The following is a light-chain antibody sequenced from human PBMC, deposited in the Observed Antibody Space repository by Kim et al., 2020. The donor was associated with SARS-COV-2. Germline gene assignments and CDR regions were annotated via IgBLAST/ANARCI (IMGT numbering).Light chain of an antibody. V-gene: IGLV3-19*01. Sequence: SELTQDPAVSVALGQTVKITCQGDSLRSYYTTWYQQKPRQAPVLVIYGRNNRPSGIPDRFSGSTSGNTASLTISGAQAEDEADFYCQSRDSGGNVVFGGGTKLTVL. CDR2: GRN. CDR1: SLRSYY. J-gene: IGLJ2*01. CDR3: QSRDSGGNVV.